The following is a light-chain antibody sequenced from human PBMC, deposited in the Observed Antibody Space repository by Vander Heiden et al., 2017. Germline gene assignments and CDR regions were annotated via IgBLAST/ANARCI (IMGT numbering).Light chain of an antibody. CDR2: GAS. J-gene: IGKJ2*03. CDR3: QQYNKWPQG. V-gene: IGKV3-15*01. CDR1: QSVANN. Sequence: EIVMTQSPATLSVSPGEGATLACRASQSVANNLAWYQQKPGQAPRLLIYGASTRVTGIPARFSGSGSGTEFTLTISSLQSEDFAVYYCQQYNKWPQGFGQGTKLEIK.